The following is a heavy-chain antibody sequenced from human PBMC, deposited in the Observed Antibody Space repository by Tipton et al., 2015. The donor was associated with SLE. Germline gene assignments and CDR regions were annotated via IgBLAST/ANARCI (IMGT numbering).Heavy chain of an antibody. V-gene: IGHV4-59*04. CDR1: GGSISSHY. CDR2: IYYSGST. D-gene: IGHD1/OR15-1a*01. J-gene: IGHJ4*02. Sequence: TLSLTCTVSGGSISSHYWNWIRQPPGKGLEWIGSIYYSGSTYYNPSLKSRVTISVDTSKNQFSLKLSSVTAADTAVYYCASGTEVGRFDYWGQGTLVTVSS. CDR3: ASGTEVGRFDY.